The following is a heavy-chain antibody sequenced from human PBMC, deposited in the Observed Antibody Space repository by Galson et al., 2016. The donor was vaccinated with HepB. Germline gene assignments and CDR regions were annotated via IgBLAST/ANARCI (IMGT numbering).Heavy chain of an antibody. D-gene: IGHD6-19*01. J-gene: IGHJ1*01. Sequence: SETLSLTCSVSGASITSSSYYWGWIRQPPGKGLEWIGNVHHSGSTYYNPSLKSRVTISVDTSKNQFSLKLSSVTAADTAVYYCAGGGTIGLAGYWGQGTLVTVSS. CDR2: VHHSGST. CDR1: GASITSSSYY. CDR3: AGGGTIGLAGY. V-gene: IGHV4-39*01.